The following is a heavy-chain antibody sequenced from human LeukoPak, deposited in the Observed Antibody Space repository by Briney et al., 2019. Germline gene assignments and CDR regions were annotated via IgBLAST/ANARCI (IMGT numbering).Heavy chain of an antibody. D-gene: IGHD2-2*02. CDR3: ARDSCRSTSCYNNWFDP. Sequence: SETLSLTCTVSGDSISNDYWSWIRQPAGKGLEWIGRIYNSGSTKYNPSLKSRVTISVDKSKNQFSLKLSSVTAADTAMYYCARDSCRSTSCYNNWFDPWGQGTLVTVSS. CDR2: IYNSGST. J-gene: IGHJ5*02. V-gene: IGHV4-4*07. CDR1: GDSISNDY.